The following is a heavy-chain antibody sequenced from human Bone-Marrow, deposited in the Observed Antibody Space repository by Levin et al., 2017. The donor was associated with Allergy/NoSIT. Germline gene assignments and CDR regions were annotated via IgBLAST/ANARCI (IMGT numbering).Heavy chain of an antibody. CDR1: GFTFRHYT. D-gene: IGHD3-22*01. V-gene: IGHV3-48*02. J-gene: IGHJ4*02. Sequence: GSLRLSCAASGFTFRHYTMNWVRQAPGKGLEWVSCITSSGDGTYYADSVKGRFTISRDNAKNSLYLQLNRLRDEDTAMYYCARDPARGYYDSSGYSGDHWGQGTLVTVSS. CDR2: ITSSGDGT. CDR3: ARDPARGYYDSSGYSGDH.